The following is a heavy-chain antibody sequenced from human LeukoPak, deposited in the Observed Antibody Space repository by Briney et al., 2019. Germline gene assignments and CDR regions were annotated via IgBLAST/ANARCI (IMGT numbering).Heavy chain of an antibody. Sequence: ASVKVSCKASGYTFTSYDINWVRQATGQGLEWMGWMNPNSGNTGYAQEFQGRVTITRNTSISTAYMELSSLRSEDTAVYYCARGGKYQLLYYYYYYMDVWGKGTTVTVSS. CDR1: GYTFTSYD. J-gene: IGHJ6*03. CDR3: ARGGKYQLLYYYYYYMDV. V-gene: IGHV1-8*02. D-gene: IGHD2-2*01. CDR2: MNPNSGNT.